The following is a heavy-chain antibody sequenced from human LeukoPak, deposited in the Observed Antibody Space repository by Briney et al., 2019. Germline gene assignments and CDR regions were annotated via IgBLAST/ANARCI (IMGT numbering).Heavy chain of an antibody. CDR2: IYRSGST. CDR3: ARLYCSSTSCRMNWFDP. Sequence: PSETLSLTCAVSGYSINSGYHWGWIRQPPGKGLEWIGTIYRSGSTYYNASLKSRVTISVDTSKNQFSLNLNSVTAADTAVYYCARLYCSSTSCRMNWFDPWGQGTLVTVSS. J-gene: IGHJ5*02. D-gene: IGHD2-2*01. CDR1: GYSINSGYH. V-gene: IGHV4-38-2*01.